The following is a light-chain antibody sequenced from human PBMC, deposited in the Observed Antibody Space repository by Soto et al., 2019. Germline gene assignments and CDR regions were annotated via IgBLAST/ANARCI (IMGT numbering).Light chain of an antibody. CDR3: QQYGSSVYT. Sequence: EILLTQSPGTLSLSPGERATLSCRASQSVINNYLAWYQQTPGQAPRLLIYGASTRATGTPDRFSGSGSGTDFTLTITRLEPRDSAVYYCQQYGSSVYTFGQGTKLEIK. CDR1: QSVINNY. V-gene: IGKV3-20*01. J-gene: IGKJ2*01. CDR2: GAS.